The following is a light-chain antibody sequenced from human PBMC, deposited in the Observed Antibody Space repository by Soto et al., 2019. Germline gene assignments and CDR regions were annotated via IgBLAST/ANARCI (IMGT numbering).Light chain of an antibody. CDR3: QQYNAWPRT. J-gene: IGKJ1*01. CDR2: AAS. CDR1: QSIGSN. Sequence: EIVMTQSPATLSVSPWERATLSCRASQSIGSNLAWYQQKPGQAPRLLIYAASIRATGIPARFSGSGSGTEFTLTITSLQSEDFAVYYCQQYNAWPRTFGQGTKVDIK. V-gene: IGKV3-15*01.